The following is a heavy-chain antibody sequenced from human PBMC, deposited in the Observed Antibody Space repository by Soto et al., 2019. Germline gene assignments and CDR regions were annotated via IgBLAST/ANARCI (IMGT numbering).Heavy chain of an antibody. Sequence: SETLSLTCAVSGYSISSGYYWGWIRQPPGKGLEWIGSIYHSGSTYYNPSLTSRVTISVDTSKNQFSLKLSSVTAADTAVYYCARGRTNSNDEAFNIWGQRPMVT. V-gene: IGHV4-38-2*01. D-gene: IGHD1-1*01. J-gene: IGHJ3*02. CDR1: GYSISSGYY. CDR3: ARGRTNSNDEAFNI. CDR2: IYHSGST.